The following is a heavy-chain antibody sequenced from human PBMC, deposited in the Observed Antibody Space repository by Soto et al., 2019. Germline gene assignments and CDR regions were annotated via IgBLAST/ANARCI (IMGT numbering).Heavy chain of an antibody. J-gene: IGHJ3*02. V-gene: IGHV3-21*01. CDR1: GFTFSSYS. D-gene: IGHD3-22*01. CDR2: ISSSSSYI. Sequence: EVQLVESGGGLVKPGGSLRLSCAASGFTFSSYSMNWVRQAPGKGLEWVSSISSSSSYIYYADSVKGRFTISRDNAKNSLYLQMNSLRAEDTAVYYCARDNSGYYYGDDAFDIWGQGTMVTVSS. CDR3: ARDNSGYYYGDDAFDI.